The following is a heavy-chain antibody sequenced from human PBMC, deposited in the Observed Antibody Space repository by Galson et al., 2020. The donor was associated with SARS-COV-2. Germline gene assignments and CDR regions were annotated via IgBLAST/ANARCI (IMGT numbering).Heavy chain of an antibody. J-gene: IGHJ4*02. D-gene: IGHD3-9*01. CDR2: ISSSGSTI. CDR3: ARPERPYYDILTGHRPFDY. Sequence: GGSLRLSCAASGFTFSSYEMNWVRQAPGKGLEWVSYISSSGSTIYYADSVKGRFTISRDNAKNSLYLQMNSLRAEDTAVYYCARPERPYYDILTGHRPFDYWGQGTLVTVS. V-gene: IGHV3-48*03. CDR1: GFTFSSYE.